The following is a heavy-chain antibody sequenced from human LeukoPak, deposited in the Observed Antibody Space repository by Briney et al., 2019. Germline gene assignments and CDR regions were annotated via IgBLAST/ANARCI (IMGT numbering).Heavy chain of an antibody. CDR2: IYSGGST. J-gene: IGHJ6*01. Sequence: GGSLRLSCAASGFTVSSNYMSLVRQAPGKGLEWVSVIYSGGSTYYADSVKGRFTISRHNSKNTLYLQMNSLRAEDTAVYYCARAHDYYYYGMDVWGQGTTVTVSS. CDR3: ARAHDYYYYGMDV. V-gene: IGHV3-53*04. CDR1: GFTVSSNY. D-gene: IGHD3-3*01.